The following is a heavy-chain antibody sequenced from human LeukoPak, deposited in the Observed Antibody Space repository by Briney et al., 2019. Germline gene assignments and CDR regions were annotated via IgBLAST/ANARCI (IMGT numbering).Heavy chain of an antibody. J-gene: IGHJ4*02. D-gene: IGHD3-10*01. V-gene: IGHV4-34*01. CDR2: INLSGST. CDR3: ARVPRAPTASPFDY. Sequence: SETLSLTCAVYGGSFSGYYWSWIRQPPGKGLEWIGEINLSGSTNYNPSLKTRATISVDTSKNQFSLNLSSVTAADTAVYYCARVPRAPTASPFDYWGQGTLVTVSS. CDR1: GGSFSGYY.